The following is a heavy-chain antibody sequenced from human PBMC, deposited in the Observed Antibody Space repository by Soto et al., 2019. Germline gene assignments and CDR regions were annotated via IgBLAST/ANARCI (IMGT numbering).Heavy chain of an antibody. CDR3: ARAYRASPNLEMRHGMDV. D-gene: IGHD1-1*01. CDR2: INPNSGAT. V-gene: IGHV1-2*02. CDR1: GYIFTGYS. Sequence: QVQLVQSGAEVKKPGASVKVSCTAAGYIFTGYSLHWVRQAPGHGLEWVGWINPNSGATNSAQKFQGRVTMTRDTSISTAYMGLRSLSSDDTAVYYCARAYRASPNLEMRHGMDVWGQGTTVTVSS. J-gene: IGHJ6*02.